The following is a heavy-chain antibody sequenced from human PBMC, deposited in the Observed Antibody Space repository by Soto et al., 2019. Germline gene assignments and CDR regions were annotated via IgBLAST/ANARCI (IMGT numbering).Heavy chain of an antibody. CDR3: ARDSPIGSVFSGYDAIDL. CDR1: GGTFSTST. D-gene: IGHD5-12*01. CDR2: IIPILDTA. V-gene: IGHV1-69*08. Sequence: QVQLVQSGAEVKEPGSPVKVSCKASGGTFSTSTFTWVRQAPGQGLEWMGRIIPILDTADYAQKFQGSVTITADKSTSTAFMELSSLRSEDTGIYYCARDSPIGSVFSGYDAIDLWGQGTLVTVSP. J-gene: IGHJ4*02.